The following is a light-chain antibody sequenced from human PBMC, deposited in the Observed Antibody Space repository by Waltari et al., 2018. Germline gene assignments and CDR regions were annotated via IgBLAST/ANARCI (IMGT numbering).Light chain of an antibody. CDR3: QQSSSPPPT. V-gene: IGKV1-39*01. CDR1: QSISSD. Sequence: DIQMTQSPSSLSASVGDRVSITCRASQSISSDLNWYQQKPGKAPNLLIYAASSLQSGVPSRFSGSGSGTDFTLTISSLQPEDFVTYYCQQSSSPPPTFGQGTKVDIK. CDR2: AAS. J-gene: IGKJ1*01.